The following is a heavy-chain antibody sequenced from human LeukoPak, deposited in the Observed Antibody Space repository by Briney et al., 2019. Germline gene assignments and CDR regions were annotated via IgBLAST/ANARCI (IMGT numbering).Heavy chain of an antibody. CDR1: GINFSKVW. Sequence: GGSLRLSCAASGINFSKVWMSWVRQAPGKGLEWVSTMSGSGRGSNTYYAGSLKGRFTISRDNSKNTLYLQMNSLRAEDTAVYYCAKSGYNRFDYWGQGTPVTVSS. V-gene: IGHV3-23*01. CDR2: MSGSGRGSNT. D-gene: IGHD5-24*01. J-gene: IGHJ4*02. CDR3: AKSGYNRFDY.